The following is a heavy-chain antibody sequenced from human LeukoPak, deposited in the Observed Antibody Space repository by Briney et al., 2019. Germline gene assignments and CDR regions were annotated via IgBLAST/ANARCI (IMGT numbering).Heavy chain of an antibody. J-gene: IGHJ4*02. D-gene: IGHD5-18*01. CDR2: ISGGGGST. CDR1: GFTFSSYG. V-gene: IGHV3-23*01. CDR3: ATYRQVLLPFES. Sequence: GGSLRLSCAASGFTFSSYGMSWVRQAPGKGLEWVSAISGGGGSTYYADSVKGRFTISRDNSKNTLYLQMNSLRVEDTAIYYCATYRQVLLPFESWGQGTLVTVSS.